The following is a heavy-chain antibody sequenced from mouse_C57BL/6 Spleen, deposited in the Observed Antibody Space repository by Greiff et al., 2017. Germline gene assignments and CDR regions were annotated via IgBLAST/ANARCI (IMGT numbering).Heavy chain of an antibody. J-gene: IGHJ3*01. CDR3: AQSYYYGSSPWFAY. CDR2: IDPSDSYT. CDR1: GYTFTSYW. V-gene: IGHV1-50*01. D-gene: IGHD1-1*01. Sequence: QVQLQQPGAELVKPGASVKLSCKASGYTFTSYWMQWVKQRPGQGLEWIGEIDPSDSYTNYNQKFKGKATLTVDTSSSTAYMQLSSLTSEDSAVYYCAQSYYYGSSPWFAYWGQGTLVTVSA.